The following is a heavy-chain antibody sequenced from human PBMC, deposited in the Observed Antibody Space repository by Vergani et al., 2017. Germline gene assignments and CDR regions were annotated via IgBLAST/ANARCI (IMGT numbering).Heavy chain of an antibody. CDR3: ARDGSPSIAARPVYFDY. Sequence: QVQLQQSGPGLVKPSHTLSLTCAISGYSFSSNSSAWNWIRQSPSRGLVWLGRTYYRSKWYNDYAVSVNIRITINPDTSKNQFSLQLNSVTPEDTAVYYGARDGSPSIAARPVYFDYWDQGTLVTVSS. V-gene: IGHV6-1*01. D-gene: IGHD6-6*01. CDR1: GYSFSSNSSA. J-gene: IGHJ4*02. CDR2: TYYRSKWYN.